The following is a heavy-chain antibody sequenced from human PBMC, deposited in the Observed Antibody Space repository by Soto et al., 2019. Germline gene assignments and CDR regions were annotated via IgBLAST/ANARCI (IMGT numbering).Heavy chain of an antibody. CDR1: GYSFTSYW. Sequence: GESLKISCKGSGYSFTSYWIGWVRQMPGKGLEWMGIIYPGDSNTRYSPSLQGQVTISVDKSISTAYLQWSSLKATDTAMYYCARHAYDFWSGHPNPRYYYGMDVWGQGTTVNGS. J-gene: IGHJ6*02. CDR2: IYPGDSNT. CDR3: ARHAYDFWSGHPNPRYYYGMDV. V-gene: IGHV5-51*01. D-gene: IGHD3-3*01.